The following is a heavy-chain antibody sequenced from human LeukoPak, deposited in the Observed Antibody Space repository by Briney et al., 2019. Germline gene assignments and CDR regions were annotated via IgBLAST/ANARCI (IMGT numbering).Heavy chain of an antibody. Sequence: GGPLGLSLAAPELPFSSNPLSWARQAPGRGLGWVPAISGSGGSTYYADSVKGRFTISRDNSKNTLYLQMNSLRAEDTAVYYCASGYDFWSGYYTNYWGQGTLVTVSS. CDR3: ASGYDFWSGYYTNY. CDR2: ISGSGGST. CDR1: ELPFSSNP. D-gene: IGHD3-3*01. V-gene: IGHV3-23*01. J-gene: IGHJ4*02.